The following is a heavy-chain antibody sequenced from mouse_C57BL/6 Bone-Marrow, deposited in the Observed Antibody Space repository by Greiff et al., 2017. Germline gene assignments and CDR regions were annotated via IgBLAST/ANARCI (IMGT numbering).Heavy chain of an antibody. V-gene: IGHV5-4*01. CDR3: AREGTMSWYFDV. CDR2: ISDGGSYT. CDR1: GFTFSSYA. J-gene: IGHJ1*03. D-gene: IGHD2-4*01. Sequence: EVMLVESGGGLVKPGGSLKLSCAASGFTFSSYAMSWVRQTPEKRLEWVATISDGGSYTYYPDNVKGRFTISRDNAKNNLYLQMSHLKSEDTAMYYWAREGTMSWYFDVWGTGTTVTVSS.